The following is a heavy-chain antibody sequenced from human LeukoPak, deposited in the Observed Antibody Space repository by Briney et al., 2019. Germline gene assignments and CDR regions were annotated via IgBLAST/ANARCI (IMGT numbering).Heavy chain of an antibody. V-gene: IGHV1-18*04. CDR1: GYTFTSYY. CDR2: ISVYSGNT. J-gene: IGHJ5*02. CDR3: ARDGWSLGP. Sequence: ASVKVSCKASGYTFTSYYMHWVRQAPGQGPEWMAWISVYSGNTEYAQKFQDRVTLTADTSTSTVFMELRSLTSDDTAIYYCARDGWSLGPWGQGTLVTVSS. D-gene: IGHD2-8*01.